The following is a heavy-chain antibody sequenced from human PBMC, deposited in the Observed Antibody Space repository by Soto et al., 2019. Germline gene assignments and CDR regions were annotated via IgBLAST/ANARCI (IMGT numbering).Heavy chain of an antibody. D-gene: IGHD2-15*01. CDR2: IYWNDDK. CDR3: AHRPAECSGGSCYSRSERRWFDP. J-gene: IGHJ5*02. V-gene: IGHV2-5*01. Sequence: SGPTLVNPTQTLTLTCTFSGFSLSTSGVGVGWIRQPPGKALEWLALIYWNDDKRYSPSLKSRLTITKDTSKNQVVLTMTNMDPVDTATYYCAHRPAECSGGSCYSRSERRWFDPWGQGTLVTVSS. CDR1: GFSLSTSGVG.